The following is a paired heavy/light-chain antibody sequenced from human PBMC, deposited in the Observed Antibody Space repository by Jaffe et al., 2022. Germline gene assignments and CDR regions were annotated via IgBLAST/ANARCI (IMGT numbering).Light chain of an antibody. CDR3: QSYDSSLSGPRV. J-gene: IGLJ1*01. Sequence: QSVLTQPPSVSGAPGQRVTISCTGSSSNIGAGYDVHWYQQLPGTAPKLLIYGNSNRPSGVPDRFSGSKSGTSASLAITGLQAEDEADYYCQSYDSSLSGPRVFGTGTKVTVL. CDR1: SSNIGAGYD. CDR2: GNS. V-gene: IGLV1-40*01.
Heavy chain of an antibody. V-gene: IGHV3-9*01. CDR2: ISWNSGSI. D-gene: IGHD3-3*01. CDR3: AKVRTPDLYYDFWSGDAFDI. J-gene: IGHJ3*02. Sequence: EVQLVESGGGLVQPGRSLRLSCAASGFTFDDYAMHWVRQAPGKGLEWVSGISWNSGSIGYADSVKGRFTISRDNAKNSLYLQMNSLRAEDTALYYCAKVRTPDLYYDFWSGDAFDIWGQGTMVTVSS. CDR1: GFTFDDYA.